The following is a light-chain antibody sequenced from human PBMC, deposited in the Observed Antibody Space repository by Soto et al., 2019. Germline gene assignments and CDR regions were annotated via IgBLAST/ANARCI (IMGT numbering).Light chain of an antibody. V-gene: IGKV1-5*03. J-gene: IGKJ1*01. Sequence: DIQMTQSPSTLSASLGDRVTITCRASQSISSWLAWYQQKPGKAPKLLIYAASTLESGVPSRFSGSGSGTEFTLTISSLQPDDFATYYCQQYNSYSWTFGQGTKVDIK. CDR1: QSISSW. CDR2: AAS. CDR3: QQYNSYSWT.